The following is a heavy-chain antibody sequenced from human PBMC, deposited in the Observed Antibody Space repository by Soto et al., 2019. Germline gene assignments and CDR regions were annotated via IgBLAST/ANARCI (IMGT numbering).Heavy chain of an antibody. J-gene: IGHJ5*02. V-gene: IGHV1-8*01. CDR3: ARMATFGSLNWFDP. CDR1: GYSFPNND. D-gene: IGHD3-16*01. CDR2: MNPGSGYT. Sequence: ASVKVSCKASGYSFPNNDVSWVLQATGQGLEWMGWMNPGSGYTGYAQKFQGRVTMTRDISIATAYMELSSLRSDDTAIYYCARMATFGSLNWFDPWGQGTLVTVSS.